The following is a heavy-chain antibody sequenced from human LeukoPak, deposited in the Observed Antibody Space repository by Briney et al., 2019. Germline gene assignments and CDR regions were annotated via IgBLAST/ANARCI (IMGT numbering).Heavy chain of an antibody. V-gene: IGHV1-46*03. CDR3: AARIMVRGVIGDQYYFDY. CDR2: INPSGGST. D-gene: IGHD3-10*01. CDR1: GYTFTSYY. J-gene: IGHJ4*02. Sequence: ASVKVSCKASGYTFTSYYMHWVRQAPGQGLEWMGIINPSGGSTSYAQKLQGRVTMTTDTSTSTAYMELRSLRSDDTAVYYCAARIMVRGVIGDQYYFDYWGQGTLVTVSS.